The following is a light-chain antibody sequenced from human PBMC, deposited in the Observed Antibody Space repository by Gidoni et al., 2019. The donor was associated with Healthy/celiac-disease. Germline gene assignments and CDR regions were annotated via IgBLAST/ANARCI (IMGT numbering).Light chain of an antibody. CDR3: QSYDSSLRLV. V-gene: IGLV1-40*01. CDR2: GNS. CDR1: SSNIGSGYD. Sequence: QPVLTQPPSVSGAPGQRGTISCTGSSSNIGSGYDVHWYQQLPGTAPKLLIYGNSNRPSGVPDRFSGSKSGTSASLAIAGLQAEDEADYYCQSYDSSLRLVFGGGTKLTVL. J-gene: IGLJ3*02.